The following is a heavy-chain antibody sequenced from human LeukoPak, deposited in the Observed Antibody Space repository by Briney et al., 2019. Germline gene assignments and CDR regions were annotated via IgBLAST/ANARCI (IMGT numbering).Heavy chain of an antibody. CDR3: LRWELFTGFDY. J-gene: IGHJ4*02. V-gene: IGHV3-11*01. Sequence: GGSLRLSCVASGFIFSDYYMSWIRQAPGKGLEWVSYISSSGSTIYNADSMKGRFTISRDNAKNSPYLQMNSLRAEDTAVYYCLRWELFTGFDYWGQGTLVTVSS. CDR2: ISSSGSTI. CDR1: GFIFSDYY. D-gene: IGHD1-26*01.